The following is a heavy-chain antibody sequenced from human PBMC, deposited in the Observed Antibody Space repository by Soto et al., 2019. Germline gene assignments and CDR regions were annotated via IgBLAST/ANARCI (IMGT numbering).Heavy chain of an antibody. CDR3: AREGGYDSPHGC. CDR2: TYPSGST. J-gene: IGHJ4*02. Sequence: SETLSLTCTVSGGFISNGDYHWSWIGQPPGKGLEWIGYTYPSGSTYYNASLRSRVTISIDASKNQFSLKLNSVTAADTAVYYCAREGGYDSPHGCWGQGTLVTVSS. V-gene: IGHV4-30-4*01. CDR1: GGFISNGDYH. D-gene: IGHD5-12*01.